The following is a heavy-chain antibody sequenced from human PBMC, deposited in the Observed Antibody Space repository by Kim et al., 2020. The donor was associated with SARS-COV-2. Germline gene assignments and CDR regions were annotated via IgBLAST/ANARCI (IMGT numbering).Heavy chain of an antibody. Sequence: SETLSLTCTVSGGSISSSSYYWGWIRQPPGKGLEWIGSIYYSGSTYYNPSLKSRVTISVDTSKNQFSLKLSSVTAADTAVYYCARHVTPITMVREGITERRMDVWGQGTTVTVSS. D-gene: IGHD3-10*01. CDR1: GGSISSSSYY. CDR3: ARHVTPITMVREGITERRMDV. J-gene: IGHJ6*02. V-gene: IGHV4-39*01. CDR2: IYYSGST.